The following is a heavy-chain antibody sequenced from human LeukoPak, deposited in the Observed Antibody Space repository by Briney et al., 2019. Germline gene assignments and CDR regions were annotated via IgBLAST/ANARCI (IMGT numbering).Heavy chain of an antibody. CDR2: IIPIFGTA. CDR1: GGTFSSYA. CDR3: ARVPAASFWFDP. D-gene: IGHD2-2*01. V-gene: IGHV1-69*05. J-gene: IGHJ5*02. Sequence: EASVKVSCKASGGTFSSYAIGWVRQAPGQGLEWMGRIIPIFGTANYAQKFQGRVTITTDESTSTAYMELSSLRSEDTAVYYCARVPAASFWFDPWGQGTLVTVSS.